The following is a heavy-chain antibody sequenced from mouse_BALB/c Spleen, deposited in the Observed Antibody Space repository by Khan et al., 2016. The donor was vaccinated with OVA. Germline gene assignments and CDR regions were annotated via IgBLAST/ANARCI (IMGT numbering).Heavy chain of an antibody. J-gene: IGHJ3*01. V-gene: IGHV1-7*01. CDR3: TNHGSSSAWFTY. Sequence: QVQLQQSGAELAKPGASVKMSCNASGYTFTSYWMHWVKQRPGQGLEWIGYINPSTDYTEYNQKFKDKATLTADKSSSTAYMQLTSLTSEDSAVYYCTNHGSSSAWFTYWGQGTLVTVSA. CDR2: INPSTDYT. CDR1: GYTFTSYW. D-gene: IGHD1-1*01.